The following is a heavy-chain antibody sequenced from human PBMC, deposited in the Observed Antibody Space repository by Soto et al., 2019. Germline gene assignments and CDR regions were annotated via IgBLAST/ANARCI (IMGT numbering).Heavy chain of an antibody. D-gene: IGHD5-18*01. Sequence: LGESLKISCKGSGYSFTSYWISWVRQMPGKGLDWMGRIDPSDSYTNYSPSFQGHVTISADKSISTAYLQWSSLKASDTAMYYCARTSMQSRGYSYGHGGMDVWGQGTTVTVSS. V-gene: IGHV5-10-1*01. CDR1: GYSFTSYW. J-gene: IGHJ6*02. CDR3: ARTSMQSRGYSYGHGGMDV. CDR2: IDPSDSYT.